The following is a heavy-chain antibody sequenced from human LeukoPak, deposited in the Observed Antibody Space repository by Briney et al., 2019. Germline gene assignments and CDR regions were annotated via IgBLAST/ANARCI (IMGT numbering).Heavy chain of an antibody. CDR2: IKQDGSEK. CDR1: GFTFSSYW. Sequence: GGSLRLSCAASGFTFSSYWMSWVRQAPGKGLEWVANIKQDGSEKYYVDSVKGRFTISRDNSKNTLYLQMNSLRAEDTAVYYCARGGIAVAGPYYFDYWGQGTLVTVSS. D-gene: IGHD6-19*01. J-gene: IGHJ4*02. CDR3: ARGGIAVAGPYYFDY. V-gene: IGHV3-7*01.